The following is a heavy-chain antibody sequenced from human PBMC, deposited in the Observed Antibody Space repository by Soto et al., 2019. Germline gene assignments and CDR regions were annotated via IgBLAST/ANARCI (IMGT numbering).Heavy chain of an antibody. CDR3: ARGGGFEYSSSYYMDV. J-gene: IGHJ6*03. CDR1: GFTFSSYG. V-gene: IGHV3-33*01. Sequence: GGSLRLSCAASGFTFSSYGMHWVRQAPGKGLEWVAVIWYDGSNKYYADSVKGRFTISRDNSKNTLYLQMNSLRAEDTAVYYCARGGGFEYSSSYYMDVWGKGTTVTVSS. D-gene: IGHD6-6*01. CDR2: IWYDGSNK.